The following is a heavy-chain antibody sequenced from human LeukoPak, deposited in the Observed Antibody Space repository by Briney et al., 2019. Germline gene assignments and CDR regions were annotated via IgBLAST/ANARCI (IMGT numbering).Heavy chain of an antibody. CDR1: GGSISSYY. J-gene: IGHJ3*02. Sequence: SETLSLTCTVSGGSISSYYWSWIRQPAGKGLEWIGRIYTSGSTNYNPSLKSRVTMSVDTSKNQFSLKLSSVTAADTAVYYCARGFETAAGTSWWDDAFDIWGQGTMVTVSS. V-gene: IGHV4-4*07. D-gene: IGHD6-25*01. CDR2: IYTSGST. CDR3: ARGFETAAGTSWWDDAFDI.